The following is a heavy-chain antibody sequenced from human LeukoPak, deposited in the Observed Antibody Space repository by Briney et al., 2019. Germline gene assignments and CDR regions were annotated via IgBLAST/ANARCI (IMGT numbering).Heavy chain of an antibody. CDR1: GGSISSYY. J-gene: IGHJ5*02. V-gene: IGHV4-59*01. Sequence: PSETLSLTCTVSGGSISSYYWSWIRRPPGKGLEWIGYIYYSGSANYNPSLKSRVTISVDTSKNQFSLKLSSVTAADTAVYYCAREHREGSGWFLSHPGKFDPWGQGTLVTVSS. CDR2: IYYSGSA. D-gene: IGHD6-19*01. CDR3: AREHREGSGWFLSHPGKFDP.